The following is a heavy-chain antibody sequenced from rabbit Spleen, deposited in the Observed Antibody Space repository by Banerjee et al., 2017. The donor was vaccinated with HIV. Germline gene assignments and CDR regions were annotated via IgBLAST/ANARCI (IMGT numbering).Heavy chain of an antibody. D-gene: IGHD3-1*01. Sequence: QSLEESGGDLVKPGASLTLTCTASGFSFSSTYYMCWVRQAPGKGLEWIACIYAGSSGSTYYASWPKGRFTISSTSSTTMTLQMTSLTGEDTATYFCARDPWPGTTAFDLWGPGTLVTVS. CDR2: IYAGSSGST. J-gene: IGHJ2*02. CDR1: GFSFSSTYY. V-gene: IGHV1S40*01. CDR3: ARDPWPGTTAFDL.